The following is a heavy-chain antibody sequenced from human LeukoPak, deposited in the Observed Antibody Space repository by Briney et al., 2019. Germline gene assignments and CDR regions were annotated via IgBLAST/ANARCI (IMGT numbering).Heavy chain of an antibody. Sequence: GASVKVSCKASGYTFTSYGISWVRQAPGQGLEWMGRIIPILGIANYAQKFQGRVTITADKSTSTAYMELSSLRSEDTAVYYCARACASCYGYYGMDVWGQGTTVTVSS. CDR2: IIPILGIA. CDR3: ARACASCYGYYGMDV. CDR1: GYTFTSYG. V-gene: IGHV1-69*04. J-gene: IGHJ6*02. D-gene: IGHD2-2*01.